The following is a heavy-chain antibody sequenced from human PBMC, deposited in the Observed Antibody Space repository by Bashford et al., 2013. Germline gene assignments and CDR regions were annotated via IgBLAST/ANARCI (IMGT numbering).Heavy chain of an antibody. V-gene: IGHV4-59*04. Sequence: SETLSLTCTVSGGSISSYYWSWIRQPQGRDWSGLGISITVGAYYNPSLKSRVTISIDTSKNQFSLDLTSVTAADAAVYFCARLQVVPAASTMWFGPWGQGTLVTVSS. CDR3: ARLQVVPAASTMWFGP. CDR1: GGSISSYY. J-gene: IGHJ5*02. D-gene: IGHD2-2*01. CDR2: SITVGA.